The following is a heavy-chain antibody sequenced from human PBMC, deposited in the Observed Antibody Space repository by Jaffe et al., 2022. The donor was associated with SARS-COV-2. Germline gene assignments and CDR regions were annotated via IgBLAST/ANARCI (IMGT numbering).Heavy chain of an antibody. Sequence: QVQLVQSGAEVKKPGASVKVSCKASGYTFTGYYMHWVRQAPGQGLEWMGRINPNSGGTNYAQKFQGRVTMTRDTSISTAYMELSRLRSDDTAVYYCARAICGYTCYYYYGMDVWGQGTTVTVSS. CDR1: GYTFTGYY. CDR2: INPNSGGT. CDR3: ARAICGYTCYYYYGMDV. V-gene: IGHV1-2*06. D-gene: IGHD2-2*02. J-gene: IGHJ6*02.